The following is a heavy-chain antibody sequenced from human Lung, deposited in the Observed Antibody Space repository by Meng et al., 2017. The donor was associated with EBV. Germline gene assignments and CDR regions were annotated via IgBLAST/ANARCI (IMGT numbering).Heavy chain of an antibody. Sequence: QVHLVQSGAEVKKPGASVKVSCNASGYSFTSYSLHWVRLAPGQGLEWMGWINPDNGNAKYPQKFQGRLTLTRDTSASTVYMELSSLTSEDTAVYYCARDGTRNWLLNWFDPWGQGTLVTVSS. D-gene: IGHD1-1*01. J-gene: IGHJ5*02. V-gene: IGHV1-3*01. CDR3: ARDGTRNWLLNWFDP. CDR1: GYSFTSYS. CDR2: INPDNGNA.